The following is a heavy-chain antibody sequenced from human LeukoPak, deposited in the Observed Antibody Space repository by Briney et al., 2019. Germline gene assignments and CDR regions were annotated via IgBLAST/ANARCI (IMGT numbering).Heavy chain of an antibody. Sequence: SETLSLTCTVSGGSVSSSSYYWGWICQPPGKGLEWIGSIYYSGSTYYNPSLKSRVTISVDTSKNQFSLKLSSVTAADTAVYYCARDYYDSSGYGYWGQGTLVTVSS. J-gene: IGHJ4*02. D-gene: IGHD3-22*01. CDR1: GGSVSSSSYY. V-gene: IGHV4-39*07. CDR2: IYYSGST. CDR3: ARDYYDSSGYGY.